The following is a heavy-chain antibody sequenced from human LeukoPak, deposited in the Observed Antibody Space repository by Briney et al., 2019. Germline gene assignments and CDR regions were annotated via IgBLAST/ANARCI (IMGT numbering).Heavy chain of an antibody. CDR3: ARSGGDWDFDY. J-gene: IGHJ4*02. V-gene: IGHV3-48*04. D-gene: IGHD2-21*02. CDR1: GFPFSSHD. Sequence: GGSLRLSCAVSGFPFSSHDMSWVRQAPGKGLAWVSYITSTSSTIYYADSVQGRFTIPRDNAKNSLYLQMNSLRAEDTAVYYCARSGGDWDFDYWGQGTLVTVSS. CDR2: ITSTSSTI.